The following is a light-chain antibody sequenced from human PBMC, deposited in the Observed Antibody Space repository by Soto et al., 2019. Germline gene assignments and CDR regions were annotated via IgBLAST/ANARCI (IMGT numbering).Light chain of an antibody. Sequence: EIVMTQSPATLSVSPGERATLSCRASQSVSSNLAWYQQKPGQAPRLLIYGASTRATGIPARFSGSGSETEFTLSISSLQSEDFAVYYCQQYHNWVTFGGGTKVEIK. CDR2: GAS. J-gene: IGKJ4*01. CDR3: QQYHNWVT. CDR1: QSVSSN. V-gene: IGKV3-15*01.